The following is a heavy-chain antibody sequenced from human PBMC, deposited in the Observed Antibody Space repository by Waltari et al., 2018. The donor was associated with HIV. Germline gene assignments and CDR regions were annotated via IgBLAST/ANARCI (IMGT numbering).Heavy chain of an antibody. CDR3: VRVEYVGWASDYHYGMDV. D-gene: IGHD2-8*01. CDR1: GLTFPTYW. Sequence: EVQLVESGGALVKPGGSPEPPCDTLGLTFPTYWVPLVGQAPGKGLVWVARINSDGTSRAYGASMKGRFTISRDNGNNTLDLQMRRLRVEDTAVYYCVRVEYVGWASDYHYGMDVWGQGTTVIVSS. J-gene: IGHJ6*02. V-gene: IGHV3-74*03. CDR2: INSDGTSR.